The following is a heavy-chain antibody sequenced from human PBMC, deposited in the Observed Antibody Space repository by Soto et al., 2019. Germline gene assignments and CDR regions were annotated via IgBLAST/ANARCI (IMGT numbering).Heavy chain of an antibody. J-gene: IGHJ4*02. CDR2: ISAYNGNT. CDR1: GYTFTSYA. V-gene: IGHV1-18*01. D-gene: IGHD3-22*01. Sequence: ASVKVSCKASGYTFTSYAISWVRQAPGQGLEWMGWISAYNGNTNYAQKFQGRVTITRDTSASTAYMELSSLRSEDTAVYYCARDVPDYYDSSNLFDYWGQGTLVTVSS. CDR3: ARDVPDYYDSSNLFDY.